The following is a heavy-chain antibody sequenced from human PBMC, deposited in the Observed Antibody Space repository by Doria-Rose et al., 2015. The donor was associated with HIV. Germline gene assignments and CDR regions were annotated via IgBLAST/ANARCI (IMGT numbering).Heavy chain of an antibody. CDR1: GVSLSSPGMG. V-gene: IGHV2-26*01. CDR2: IFSDDER. D-gene: IGHD6-13*01. CDR3: ARIKSSRWYHKYYFDF. J-gene: IGHJ4*02. Sequence: QITLKESGPVLVKPTETLTLTCTVSGVSLSSPGMGVSWIRQPPGKALEWLANIFSDDERSYKTSLKCRLTISRCTFKSQVVLTMTDMDPVDTATYYCARIKSSRWYHKYYFDFWGQGTLVIVSA.